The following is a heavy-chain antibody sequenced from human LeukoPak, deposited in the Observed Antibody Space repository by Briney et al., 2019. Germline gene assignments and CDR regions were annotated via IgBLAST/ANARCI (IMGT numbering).Heavy chain of an antibody. CDR2: ITSSGSAI. Sequence: GGSLRLSCAASGFTFSTYSMNWVRQAPGKGLEWVSSITSSGSAIYYADSVKGRFTISRDNAKNSLYLQMNSLRAEDTAVYYCARDWKYKVDCWGQGTLVTVSS. CDR3: ARDWKYKVDC. D-gene: IGHD1-7*01. CDR1: GFTFSTYS. V-gene: IGHV3-21*01. J-gene: IGHJ4*02.